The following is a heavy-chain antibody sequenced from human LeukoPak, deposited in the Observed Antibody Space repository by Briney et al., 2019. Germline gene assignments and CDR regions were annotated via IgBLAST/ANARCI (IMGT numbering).Heavy chain of an antibody. D-gene: IGHD3-22*01. CDR2: IYSGGST. V-gene: IGHV3-53*01. Sequence: GRSLRLSCAASGFTFSSYDMHWVRQAPGKGLEWVSVIYSGGSTYYADSVKGRFTISRDNSKNTLYLQMNSLRAEDTAVYYCAGTNSSGYYSWYFDLWGRGTLVTVSS. CDR3: AGTNSSGYYSWYFDL. CDR1: GFTFSSYD. J-gene: IGHJ2*01.